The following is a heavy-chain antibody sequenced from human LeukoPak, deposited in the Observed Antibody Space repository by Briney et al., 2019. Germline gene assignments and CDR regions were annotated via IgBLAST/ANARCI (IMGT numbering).Heavy chain of an antibody. J-gene: IGHJ4*02. V-gene: IGHV1-18*04. D-gene: IGHD2-15*01. Sequence: GPVKVSCKASGYTFTSYGISWVRQAPGQGLEWMGWISAYNGNTNYAQKLQGRVTMTTDTSTSTAYMELRSLRSDDTAVYYCARDRLLRYPGYWGQGTLVTVSS. CDR2: ISAYNGNT. CDR3: ARDRLLRYPGY. CDR1: GYTFTSYG.